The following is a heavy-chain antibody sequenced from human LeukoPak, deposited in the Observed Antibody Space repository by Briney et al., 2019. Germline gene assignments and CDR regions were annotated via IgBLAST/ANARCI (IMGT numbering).Heavy chain of an antibody. D-gene: IGHD3-3*01. CDR3: ARHRNYDFWSGYYPYYYYGMDV. J-gene: IGHJ6*02. CDR2: IYYSGST. V-gene: IGHV4-59*08. Sequence: SETLSLTCTVSGGSISSYYWSWIRQPPGKGLEWIGYIYYSGSTNYNPSLKSRVTISVDTSKNQFSLKLSSVTAADTAVYYCARHRNYDFWSGYYPYYYYGMDVWGQGTTVTVSS. CDR1: GGSISSYY.